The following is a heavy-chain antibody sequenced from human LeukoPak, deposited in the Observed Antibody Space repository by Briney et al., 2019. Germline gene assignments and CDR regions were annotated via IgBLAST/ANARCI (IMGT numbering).Heavy chain of an antibody. V-gene: IGHV1-46*01. J-gene: IGHJ4*02. Sequence: GASVKVSCKASGYTFTSYYMHWVRQAPGQGLEWMGIINPSGGSTSYAQKFQGRVTMTRDTPTSTVYMELSSLRSEDTAVYYCARDWEWELIFDYWGQGTLVTVSS. D-gene: IGHD1-26*01. CDR3: ARDWEWELIFDY. CDR1: GYTFTSYY. CDR2: INPSGGST.